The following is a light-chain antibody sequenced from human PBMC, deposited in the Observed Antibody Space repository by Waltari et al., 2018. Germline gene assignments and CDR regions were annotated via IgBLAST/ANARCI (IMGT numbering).Light chain of an antibody. V-gene: IGKV3-11*01. CDR1: QSVSSY. Sequence: EIVLTQSPATLSLSPGEGATLSCRASQSVSSYLAWYQQKPGQTPRLLIYDTSFRAAGIPDRFSGRGSGTDFTLTISSVEPEDSAVYYCQQRRNWPRLFTFGGGTKVEIK. J-gene: IGKJ4*01. CDR2: DTS. CDR3: QQRRNWPRLFT.